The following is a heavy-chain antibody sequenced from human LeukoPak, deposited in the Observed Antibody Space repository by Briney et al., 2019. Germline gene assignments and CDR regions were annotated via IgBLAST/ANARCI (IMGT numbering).Heavy chain of an antibody. CDR3: AREVTGTTNTLYNWFDP. Sequence: PSETLSLTCTVSGGSISSGDYYWSWVRQPPGKGLEWIGYIYYSGSTYYNPSLKSRVTISADTSKNQFSLKLSSVTAADTAVYYCAREVTGTTNTLYNWFDPWGQGTLVTVSS. V-gene: IGHV4-30-4*08. J-gene: IGHJ5*02. CDR2: IYYSGST. D-gene: IGHD1-7*01. CDR1: GGSISSGDYY.